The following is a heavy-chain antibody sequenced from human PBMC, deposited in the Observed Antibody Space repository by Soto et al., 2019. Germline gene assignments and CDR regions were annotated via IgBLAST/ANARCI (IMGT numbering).Heavy chain of an antibody. Sequence: QVQLQESGPGLVKPSETLSLTCTVSGGSISSYYWSWIRQPPGKGLEWIGYIYYSGSTNYNPSLKSRVTISVDTSKNQSSLKRSSVTAADTAVYYCARTDYGSGSATFDPWGQGTLVTVSS. CDR2: IYYSGST. CDR3: ARTDYGSGSATFDP. J-gene: IGHJ5*02. CDR1: GGSISSYY. D-gene: IGHD3-10*01. V-gene: IGHV4-59*01.